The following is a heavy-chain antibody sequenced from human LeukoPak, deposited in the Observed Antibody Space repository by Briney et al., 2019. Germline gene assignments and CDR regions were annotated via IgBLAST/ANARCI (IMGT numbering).Heavy chain of an antibody. V-gene: IGHV3-33*08. CDR3: ARDTGLRGGRSGDY. CDR2: IRYDGNNK. CDR1: GFTFSRYG. D-gene: IGHD5-12*01. Sequence: GGSLRLSCAASGFTFSRYGMHWVRQAPGKGLEWVAVIRYDGNNKYYADSVKGRFTISRDNSKNTLYLQMNSLRAEDTAVYYCARDTGLRGGRSGDYRGQGTLVTVSS. J-gene: IGHJ4*02.